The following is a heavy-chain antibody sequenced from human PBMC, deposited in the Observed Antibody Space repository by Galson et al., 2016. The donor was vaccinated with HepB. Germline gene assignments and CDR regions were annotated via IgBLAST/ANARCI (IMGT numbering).Heavy chain of an antibody. V-gene: IGHV4-61*01. CDR3: ARDEGFYNGMDV. CDR2: IHDSGNT. Sequence: SETLSLTCTVSSDPVTSGTYYWSWVRQSPGKGLDWIGYIHDSGNTNYNPSIKSRVTISRDTSKNPFVLELTSVTAADTAVYYCARDEGFYNGMDVWGQGTTVTVAS. J-gene: IGHJ6*02. CDR1: SDPVTSGTYY. D-gene: IGHD2-2*02.